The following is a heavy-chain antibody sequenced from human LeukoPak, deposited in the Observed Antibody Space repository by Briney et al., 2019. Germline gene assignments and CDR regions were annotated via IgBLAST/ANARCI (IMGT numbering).Heavy chain of an antibody. CDR2: IYYSGST. Sequence: SETLSLTCTVSGGSISSYYRSWIRQPPGKGLEWIGYIYYSGSTNYNPSLKSRVTISVDTSKNQFSLKLSSVTAADTAVYYCARDLPGMNAFDIWGQGTMVTVSS. J-gene: IGHJ3*02. CDR3: ARDLPGMNAFDI. CDR1: GGSISSYY. V-gene: IGHV4-59*01.